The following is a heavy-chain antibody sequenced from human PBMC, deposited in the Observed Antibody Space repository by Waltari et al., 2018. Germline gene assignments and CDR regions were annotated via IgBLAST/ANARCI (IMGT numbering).Heavy chain of an antibody. J-gene: IGHJ4*02. D-gene: IGHD4-17*01. CDR1: GFTFSSYW. Sequence: EVQLVESGGGLVQPGGSLRLSCAASGFTFSSYWMSWVRQAPGKGLEWVANIKQDGSEKSKVDSWKGRFTSSRDNAKNSLYLQRNSLRSEDTAVYYGAREDGDYGDYEGAPYWGQGTLVTGSS. CDR3: AREDGDYGDYEGAPY. V-gene: IGHV3-7*03. CDR2: IKQDGSEK.